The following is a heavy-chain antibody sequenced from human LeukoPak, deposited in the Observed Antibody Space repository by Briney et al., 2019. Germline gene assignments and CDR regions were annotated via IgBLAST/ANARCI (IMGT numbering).Heavy chain of an antibody. J-gene: IGHJ6*03. CDR3: ARLGVVYYYYYMDV. D-gene: IGHD2-21*01. CDR1: GYTFTAHY. V-gene: IGHV1-2*02. CDR2: INPNSGGT. Sequence: ASVKVSCKASGYTFTAHYMQWVRQAPGQGLEWMGWINPNSGGTNYAQKFQGRVTMTRDTSISTAYMELSRLRSDDTAVYYCARLGVVYYYYYMDVWGQGTMVTVSS.